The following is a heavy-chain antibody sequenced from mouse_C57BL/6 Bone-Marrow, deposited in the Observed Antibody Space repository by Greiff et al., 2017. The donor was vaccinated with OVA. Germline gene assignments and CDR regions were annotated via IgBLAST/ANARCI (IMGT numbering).Heavy chain of an antibody. Sequence: EVKVVESGGDLVKPGGSLKLSCAASGFTFSSYGMSWVRQTPDKRLEWVATISSGGSYTYYPDSVKGRFTISRDNAKNTLYLQMSSLRSEDTALYYCARRPGSRPAWFAYWGQGTLVTVSA. CDR3: ARRPGSRPAWFAY. CDR2: ISSGGSYT. J-gene: IGHJ3*01. D-gene: IGHD1-1*01. V-gene: IGHV5-6*02. CDR1: GFTFSSYG.